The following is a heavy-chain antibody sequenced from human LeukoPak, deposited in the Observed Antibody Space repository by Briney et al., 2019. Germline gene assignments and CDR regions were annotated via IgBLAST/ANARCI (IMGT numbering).Heavy chain of an antibody. Sequence: GGSLRLSCAASVFTFSSYAMHWVRQAPGKGLEWVAVISYDGSNKYYADSVKGRFTISRDNSKNTLYLQMNSLRAEDTAVYYCARDFRAAGNPPPLFDYWGQGTLVTVSS. D-gene: IGHD6-19*01. CDR2: ISYDGSNK. CDR3: ARDFRAAGNPPPLFDY. CDR1: VFTFSSYA. V-gene: IGHV3-30*04. J-gene: IGHJ4*02.